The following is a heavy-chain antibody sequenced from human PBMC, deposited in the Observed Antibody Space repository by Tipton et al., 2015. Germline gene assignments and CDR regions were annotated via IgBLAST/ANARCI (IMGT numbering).Heavy chain of an antibody. V-gene: IGHV4-4*07. D-gene: IGHD2-15*01. J-gene: IGHJ4*02. CDR3: ARSRGASNSGGLAGY. Sequence: LRLFCTVSNASISSHYWTWIRQPAGKGLEWIGRIHGSGPANYNPSLKGRASMSVDTSNNQFSLNLSSVTAADTAVYYCARSRGASNSGGLAGYWGQGTLVTVSS. CDR2: IHGSGPA. CDR1: NASISSHY.